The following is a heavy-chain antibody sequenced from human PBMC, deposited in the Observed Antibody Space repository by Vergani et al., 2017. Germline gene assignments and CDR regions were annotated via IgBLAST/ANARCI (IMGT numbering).Heavy chain of an antibody. J-gene: IGHJ4*02. CDR2: LTGGGGST. D-gene: IGHD1-26*01. V-gene: IGHV3-23*01. Sequence: EVQLLESGGSLKQPGGSVRLSCAASGFTFSTYAMHWVRQAPGKGLEGVSALTGGGGSTYYADSFKGRFIIARDNSRDTLYLQMNSLRPEDTATYYCVKDAGSYENFFDSWGQETLVTVSS. CDR1: GFTFSTYA. CDR3: VKDAGSYENFFDS.